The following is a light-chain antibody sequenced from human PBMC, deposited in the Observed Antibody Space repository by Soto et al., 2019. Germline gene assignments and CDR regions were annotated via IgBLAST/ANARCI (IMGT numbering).Light chain of an antibody. CDR2: GAT. CDR1: QSLSNNF. J-gene: IGKJ1*01. V-gene: IGKV3-20*01. Sequence: ESVFTQSPCTLSLSPGEGDTLSCRASQSLSNNFLAWYQQKPGQAPRLLIYGATSRATGVPDRFSGSGSGTDFTLTINRLEPEDFAVYYCQQYGSTPVTFGQGTKVDIK. CDR3: QQYGSTPVT.